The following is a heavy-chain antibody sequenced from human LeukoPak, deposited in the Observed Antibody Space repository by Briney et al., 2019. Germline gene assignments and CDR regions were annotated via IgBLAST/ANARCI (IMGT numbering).Heavy chain of an antibody. CDR1: GFTVSSNY. CDR3: ARVGGGLRSPEYYFDY. J-gene: IGHJ4*02. V-gene: IGHV3-53*01. Sequence: PGGSLRLSCAASGFTVSSNYMSWVRQAPGKGLEWVSVIYSGGSTYYTDSVKGRFTISRDNSKNTLYLQMNSLRAEDTAVYYCARVGGGLRSPEYYFDYWGQGTLVTVSS. CDR2: IYSGGST. D-gene: IGHD5-12*01.